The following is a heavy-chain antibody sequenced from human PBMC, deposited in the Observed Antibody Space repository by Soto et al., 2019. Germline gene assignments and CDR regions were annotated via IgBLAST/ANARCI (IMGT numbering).Heavy chain of an antibody. CDR2: INPSGGST. CDR3: AGGTRLTNKGSWFAP. CDR1: GYTFTSYY. V-gene: IGHV1-46*01. J-gene: IGHJ5*02. D-gene: IGHD4-17*01. Sequence: ASVKVSCKASGYTFTSYYMHWVRQAPGQGLEWMGIINPSGGSTSYAQKFQGRVTMTRDTSTSTVYMELSSLRSEDTAVYYCAGGTRLTNKGSWFAPGGQGTLVTVPS.